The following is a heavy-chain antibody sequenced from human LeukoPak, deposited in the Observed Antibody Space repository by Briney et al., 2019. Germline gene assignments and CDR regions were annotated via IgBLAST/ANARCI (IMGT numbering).Heavy chain of an antibody. D-gene: IGHD2-2*01. CDR3: AKEQTSSGFFDY. Sequence: GGSLRLSCAASGFTSTNYAMSWVRQAPGKGLEWVSAISGSGTRTYYADSVKGRFTISRDNSKNTLYLQMNSLRAEDRAVYYCAKEQTSSGFFDYWGQGTLVTVSS. CDR2: ISGSGTRT. V-gene: IGHV3-23*01. CDR1: GFTSTNYA. J-gene: IGHJ4*02.